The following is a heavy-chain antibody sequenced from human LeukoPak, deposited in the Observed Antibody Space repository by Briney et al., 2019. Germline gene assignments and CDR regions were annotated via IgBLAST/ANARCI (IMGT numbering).Heavy chain of an antibody. V-gene: IGHV4-31*03. J-gene: IGHJ3*02. Sequence: SQTLSLTCTVSGDSVTSGGYFWTWIRHHPGKGLEWIGYISNSGTTSYNPSLKSRVSISVDTSNNQFSLSLSSVTAADTAVYYCARDVVVTSSPDAFDIWGQGTMVAVSS. CDR3: ARDVVVTSSPDAFDI. D-gene: IGHD2-21*02. CDR2: ISNSGTT. CDR1: GDSVTSGGYF.